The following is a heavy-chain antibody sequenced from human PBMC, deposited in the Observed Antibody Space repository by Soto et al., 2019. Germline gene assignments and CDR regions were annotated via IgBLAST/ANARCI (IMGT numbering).Heavy chain of an antibody. CDR1: GFTFSSYA. V-gene: IGHV3-30-3*01. D-gene: IGHD2-15*01. CDR2: ISYDGSNK. Sequence: ESGGGVVQPGRSLRLSCAASGFTFSSYAMHWVRQAPGKGLEWVAVISYDGSNKYYADSVKGRFTISRDNSKNTLYLQMNSLRAEDTAVYYCARAASTLGYCSGGSCSLRYWGQGTLVTVSS. CDR3: ARAASTLGYCSGGSCSLRY. J-gene: IGHJ4*02.